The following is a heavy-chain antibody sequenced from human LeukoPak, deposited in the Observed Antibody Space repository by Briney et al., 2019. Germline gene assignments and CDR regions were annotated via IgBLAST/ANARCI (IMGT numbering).Heavy chain of an antibody. Sequence: GASVKVSCKASGGTFSSYAISWVRQAPGQGLEWMGGIIPKTGTANYPQKFQGRVTITTDESTSTAYMELSSLRSDDTAVYYCAREAQFFLGFDPWGQGTLITVSS. D-gene: IGHD3-3*01. CDR3: AREAQFFLGFDP. CDR1: GGTFSSYA. V-gene: IGHV1-69*05. CDR2: IIPKTGTA. J-gene: IGHJ5*02.